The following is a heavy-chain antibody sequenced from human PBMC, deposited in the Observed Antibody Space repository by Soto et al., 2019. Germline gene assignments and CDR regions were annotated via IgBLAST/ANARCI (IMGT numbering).Heavy chain of an antibody. V-gene: IGHV4-39*07. CDR1: GGSISSSSYY. Sequence: PSETLSVTCTVSGGSISSSSYYWGWIRQPPGKGLEWIGSIYYSGSTYYNPSLKSRVTISVDKSKNQFSLKLSSVTAADTAVYYCARDPILKWQGPRMGLDPGGQVTL. CDR3: ARDPILKWQGPRMGLDP. J-gene: IGHJ5*02. CDR2: IYYSGST. D-gene: IGHD2-2*02.